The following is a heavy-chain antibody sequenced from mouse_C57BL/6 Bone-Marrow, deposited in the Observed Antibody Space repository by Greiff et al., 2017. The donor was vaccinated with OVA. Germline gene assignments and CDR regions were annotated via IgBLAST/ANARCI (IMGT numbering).Heavy chain of an antibody. CDR3: AREGGYYVFDY. CDR2: IYPSDSET. Sequence: QVQLQQPGAELVRPGSSVKLSCKASGYTFTSYWMDWVKQRPGQGLEWIGNIYPSDSETHYNQKFKDKATLTVDKSSSTAYMQLSSLTSEDSAVYYCAREGGYYVFDYWGQGTTLTVSS. D-gene: IGHD2-3*01. J-gene: IGHJ2*01. V-gene: IGHV1-61*01. CDR1: GYTFTSYW.